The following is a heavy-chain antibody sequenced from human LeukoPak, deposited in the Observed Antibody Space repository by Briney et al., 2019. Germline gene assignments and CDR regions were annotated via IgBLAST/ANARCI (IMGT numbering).Heavy chain of an antibody. D-gene: IGHD3-3*01. Sequence: SETLSLTCTVSGGSISSYYWSWIRQPPGKGLEWIGYIYYSGSTNYNPSLKSRVTISVDTSKNQFSLKLSSVTAADTAVYYCARHNGFWSGYYDWGQGTLVTVSS. CDR3: ARHNGFWSGYYD. CDR1: GGSISSYY. J-gene: IGHJ4*02. CDR2: IYYSGST. V-gene: IGHV4-59*08.